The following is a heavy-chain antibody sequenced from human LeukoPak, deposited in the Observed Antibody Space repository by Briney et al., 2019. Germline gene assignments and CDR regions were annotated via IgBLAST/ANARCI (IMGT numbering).Heavy chain of an antibody. D-gene: IGHD3-22*01. Sequence: GASVKVSCKASGYTFTGYYMHWVRQAPGQGLEWMGWINPNSGGTNYAQKFQGRVTMTRDTSISTAYMELSRLRSDDTAVYYCARIGYYYDGSGLDAFDTGGKGTMVTVSS. V-gene: IGHV1-2*02. CDR2: INPNSGGT. J-gene: IGHJ3*02. CDR1: GYTFTGYY. CDR3: ARIGYYYDGSGLDAFDT.